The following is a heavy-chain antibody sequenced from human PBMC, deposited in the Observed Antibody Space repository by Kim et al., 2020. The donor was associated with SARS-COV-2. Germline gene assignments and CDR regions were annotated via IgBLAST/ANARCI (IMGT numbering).Heavy chain of an antibody. J-gene: IGHJ4*02. D-gene: IGHD6-13*01. CDR3: ARSGESSSSWRYFFDY. V-gene: IGHV3-33*01. Sequence: GGSLRLSCAASGFTFSSYGMHWVRQAPGKGLEWVAVIWYDGSNKYYADSVKGRFTISRDNSKNTLYLQMNSLRAEDTAVYYCARSGESSSSWRYFFDYWGQRALVTISS. CDR1: GFTFSSYG. CDR2: IWYDGSNK.